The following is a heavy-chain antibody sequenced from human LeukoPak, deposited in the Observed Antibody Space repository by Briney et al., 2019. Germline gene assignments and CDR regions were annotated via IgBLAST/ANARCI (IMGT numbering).Heavy chain of an antibody. CDR2: ISSNGGST. Sequence: GGSLRLSCSASGFTFTSDAMHWVRQAPEQGLEYVSGISSNGGSTYYADSMKGRFTISRDNSKNTLYLQMNSLRTEDTAVYYCAKDRQTTVTTIAFDYWGQGTLVTVSS. V-gene: IGHV3-64*04. CDR3: AKDRQTTVTTIAFDY. D-gene: IGHD4-17*01. CDR1: GFTFTSDA. J-gene: IGHJ4*02.